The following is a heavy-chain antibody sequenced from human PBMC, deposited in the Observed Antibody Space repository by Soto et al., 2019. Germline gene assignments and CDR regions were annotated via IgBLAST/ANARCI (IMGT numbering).Heavy chain of an antibody. CDR1: GFTFSNYW. CDR2: INSDGSTT. CDR3: ARGVRGHYGKDV. Sequence: PGGSLRLSCAASGFTFSNYWIHWVRQAPGKGLMRVSRINSDGSTTNYADSVKGRFTISRDNAKNTLYLQMNSLRAEDTALYYCARGVRGHYGKDVWGQGTTVTVSS. V-gene: IGHV3-74*01. D-gene: IGHD3-10*01. J-gene: IGHJ6*02.